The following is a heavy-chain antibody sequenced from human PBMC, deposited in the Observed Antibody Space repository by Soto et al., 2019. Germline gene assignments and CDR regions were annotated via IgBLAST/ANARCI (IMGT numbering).Heavy chain of an antibody. J-gene: IGHJ6*02. CDR2: SNGGNGFT. D-gene: IGHD4-17*01. CDR3: ARLSYSDALDV. V-gene: IGHV1-3*02. CDR1: GYTFRSYG. Sequence: QVQLVQSGAEVRTPGASVKISCKASGYTFRSYGVQWVRQAPGQSLEWVGWSNGGNGFTKYSQERQDRVTITRDTAASTIYMELRGLTSDDTAVYYCARLSYSDALDVWGQGTTVTVSS.